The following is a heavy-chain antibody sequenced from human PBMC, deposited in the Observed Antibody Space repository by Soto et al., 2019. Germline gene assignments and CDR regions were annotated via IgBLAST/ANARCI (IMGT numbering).Heavy chain of an antibody. CDR1: GYSISSGYY. V-gene: IGHV4-38-2*02. J-gene: IGHJ3*02. CDR3: ARDKIAVAGNCAFDI. Sequence: SETLSLTCAVSGYSISSGYYWCWSRQPPGKGLEWIGSIYHSGSTYYNPSLKGRVTISVDTSKNQFSLKLSSVTAADTAVYYCARDKIAVAGNCAFDIWGQGTMVTVSS. CDR2: IYHSGST. D-gene: IGHD6-19*01.